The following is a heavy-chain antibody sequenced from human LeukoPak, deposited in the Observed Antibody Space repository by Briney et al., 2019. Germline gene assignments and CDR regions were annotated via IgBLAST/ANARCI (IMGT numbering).Heavy chain of an antibody. CDR1: GFTFSSYA. CDR2: ISYDGSNK. CDR3: ARAFERDGTFDY. V-gene: IGHV3-30*04. D-gene: IGHD1-1*01. J-gene: IGHJ4*02. Sequence: GGSLRLSCAASGFTFSSYAMHWVRQAPGKGLEWVAVISYDGSNKYYADSVKGRFTISRDNSKNTLYLQMNSLRAEDTAVYYCARAFERDGTFDYWGQGTLVTVSS.